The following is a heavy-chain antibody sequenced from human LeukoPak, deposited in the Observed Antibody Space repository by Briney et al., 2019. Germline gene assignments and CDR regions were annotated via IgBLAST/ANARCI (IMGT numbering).Heavy chain of an antibody. CDR3: ARGATIHLSHFDY. D-gene: IGHD5-12*01. CDR1: GFTFSSYS. V-gene: IGHV3-21*01. CDR2: ISSSSSYI. Sequence: GGSLRLSCAASGFTFSSYSMNWVRQAPGKGLEWVSSISSSSSYIYYADSVKGRFTISRDNAKNSLYLQMNSLRAGDTAVYYCARGATIHLSHFDYWGQGTLVTVSS. J-gene: IGHJ4*02.